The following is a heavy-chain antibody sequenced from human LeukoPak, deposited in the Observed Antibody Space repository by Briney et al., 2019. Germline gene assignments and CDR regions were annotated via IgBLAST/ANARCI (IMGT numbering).Heavy chain of an antibody. Sequence: KPSETLSLTCTVSGGSISSYYWSWLRQPPGKGLEWFGYIYYSGSTNYNPSLKSRVTISVDTSKNQFSLKLSSVTAADTAVYYCAVRGYSYGPFDYWGRGTLVTVSS. CDR3: AVRGYSYGPFDY. D-gene: IGHD5-18*01. CDR2: IYYSGST. J-gene: IGHJ4*02. V-gene: IGHV4-59*08. CDR1: GGSISSYY.